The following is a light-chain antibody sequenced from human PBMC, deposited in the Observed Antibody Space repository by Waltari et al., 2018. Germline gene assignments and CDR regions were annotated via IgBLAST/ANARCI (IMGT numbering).Light chain of an antibody. Sequence: QSALTQPPSASGSPGQSVTIPCAGTNSDVGTSNYVSWYQHHPGKAPTLLIYGVTERLPGVPDRFSGSKSGTTASLTVSGLQADDEADYYCTSYGGVNVLGVLFGGGTKLTVL. CDR3: TSYGGVNVLGVL. V-gene: IGLV2-8*01. J-gene: IGLJ2*01. CDR1: NSDVGTSNY. CDR2: GVT.